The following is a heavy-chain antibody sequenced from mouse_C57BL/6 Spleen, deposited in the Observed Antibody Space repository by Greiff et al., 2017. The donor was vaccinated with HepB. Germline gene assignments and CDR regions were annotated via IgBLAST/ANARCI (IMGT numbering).Heavy chain of an antibody. CDR3: ARGLLRY. Sequence: EVQVVESGGGLVKPGGSLKLSCAASGFTFSSYAMSWVRQTPEKRLEWVATISDGGSYTYYPDNVKGRFTISRDNAKNNLYLQMSHLKSEDTAMYYCARGLLRYWGQGTTLTVSS. CDR2: ISDGGSYT. V-gene: IGHV5-4*01. CDR1: GFTFSSYA. D-gene: IGHD2-13*01. J-gene: IGHJ2*01.